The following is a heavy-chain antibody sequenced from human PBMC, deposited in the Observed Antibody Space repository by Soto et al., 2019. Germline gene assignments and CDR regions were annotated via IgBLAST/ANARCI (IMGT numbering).Heavy chain of an antibody. Sequence: GGSLRLSCTTSRFSLNTYGMTWVRQAPGKGLEWVATISGGDGTTYYADSVKGRFTISRDNSKNTLYLQMNSLRDEDTAVYYCAKPRLRGYSYAMDVWGQGTTVTVSS. CDR3: AKPRLRGYSYAMDV. J-gene: IGHJ6*02. CDR2: ISGGDGTT. D-gene: IGHD4-4*01. V-gene: IGHV3-23*01. CDR1: RFSLNTYG.